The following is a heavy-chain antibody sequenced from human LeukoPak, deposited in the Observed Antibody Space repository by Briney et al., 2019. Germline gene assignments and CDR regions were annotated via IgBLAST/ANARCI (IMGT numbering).Heavy chain of an antibody. CDR1: GFTFSTYA. V-gene: IGHV3-23*01. D-gene: IGHD3-10*01. J-gene: IGHJ6*02. CDR3: ARRGRHYYGSGSYYYYYGMDV. Sequence: PGGSLRLSCAASGFTFSTYAVNWVRQAPGKGLEWVSTISGSGDSTYYADSVKGRFTISRDNSKNTLYLQMNSLRAEDTAVYYCARRGRHYYGSGSYYYYYGMDVWGQGTTVTVSS. CDR2: ISGSGDST.